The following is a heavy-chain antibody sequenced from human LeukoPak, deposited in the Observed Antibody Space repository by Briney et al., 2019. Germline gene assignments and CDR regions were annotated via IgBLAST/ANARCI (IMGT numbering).Heavy chain of an antibody. V-gene: IGHV1-2*02. J-gene: IGHJ4*02. CDR1: GYTFTGYY. CDR2: INPNSGGT. Sequence: ASVKVSCKASGYTFTGYYMHWVRQAPGQGLEWMGWINPNSGGTNCAQKFQGRVTTTRDTSISTAYMELSRLRSDDTAVYYCARGTIFGVVSPDYWGQGTLVTVSS. D-gene: IGHD3-3*01. CDR3: ARGTIFGVVSPDY.